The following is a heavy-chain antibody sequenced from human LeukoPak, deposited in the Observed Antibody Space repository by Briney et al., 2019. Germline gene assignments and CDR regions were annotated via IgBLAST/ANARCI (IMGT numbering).Heavy chain of an antibody. V-gene: IGHV5-51*01. CDR2: IYPGDSDT. J-gene: IGHJ4*02. Sequence: GESPKIFCKGYGYSFTNYWIGWVRQLPGKGLEWMGIIYPGDSDTRYSPSFQGQVTISADKSISTAYLQWSSLKASDTAMYYCARQRDYYGSGSYYNAYVDYWGQGTLVTVSS. CDR3: ARQRDYYGSGSYYNAYVDY. D-gene: IGHD3-10*01. CDR1: GYSFTNYW.